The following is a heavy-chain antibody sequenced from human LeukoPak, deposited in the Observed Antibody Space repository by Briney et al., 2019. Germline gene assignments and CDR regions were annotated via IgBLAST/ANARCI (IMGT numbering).Heavy chain of an antibody. V-gene: IGHV3-23*01. CDR1: GFTFSNYA. CDR2: ISGSGGST. CDR3: AKSGSGLWFGAYYFDY. Sequence: PGGSLRLSCAASGFTFSNYAMRWVRQTPGKGLEWVSTISGSGGSTFYADSVKGRFTISRDNSKNTLYLQMNSLRAEDTAVYYCAKSGSGLWFGAYYFDYWGQGTLVTVSS. J-gene: IGHJ4*02. D-gene: IGHD3-10*01.